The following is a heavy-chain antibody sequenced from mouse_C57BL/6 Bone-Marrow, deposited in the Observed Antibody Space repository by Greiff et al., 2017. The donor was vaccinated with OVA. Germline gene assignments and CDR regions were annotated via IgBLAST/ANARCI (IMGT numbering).Heavy chain of an antibody. CDR3: AREYYDYDGAWFAY. V-gene: IGHV2-2*01. J-gene: IGHJ3*01. CDR1: GFSLTSYG. D-gene: IGHD2-4*01. Sequence: VQLQQSGPGLVQPSQSLSITCTVSGFSLTSYGVHWVRQSPGKGLEWLGVIWSGGSTDYNAAFISRLSISKDNSKSQVFFKMNSLQADDTAIYYCAREYYDYDGAWFAYWGQGTLVTVSA. CDR2: IWSGGST.